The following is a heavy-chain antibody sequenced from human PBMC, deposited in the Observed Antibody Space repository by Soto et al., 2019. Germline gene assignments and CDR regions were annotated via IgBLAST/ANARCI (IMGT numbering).Heavy chain of an antibody. CDR1: GFTFSSYS. D-gene: IGHD3-9*01. CDR2: ISSSSYI. Sequence: GGSLRLSCAASGFTFSSYSMNWVRQAPGKGLEWVSSISSSSYIYYADSVKGRFTISRDNAKNSLYLQMNSLRAEDTAVYYCARGLGYDILTPPQHWGQGTLVTVSS. CDR3: ARGLGYDILTPPQH. V-gene: IGHV3-21*01. J-gene: IGHJ1*01.